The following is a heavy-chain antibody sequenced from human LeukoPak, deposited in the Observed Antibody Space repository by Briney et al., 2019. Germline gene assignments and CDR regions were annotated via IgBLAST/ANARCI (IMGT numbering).Heavy chain of an antibody. CDR1: GYTLTELS. D-gene: IGHD2-2*01. V-gene: IGHV1-24*01. J-gene: IGHJ6*02. CDR2: FDPEDGET. CDR3: ATSWGGPAAIRYYYYYGMDV. Sequence: ASVKVSCKVSGYTLTELSMHWVRQAPGKGLEWMGGFDPEDGETIYAQKFQGRVTMTEDTSTDTAYMELSSLRSEDTAVYYCATSWGGPAAIRYYYYYGMDVWGQGTTVTVSS.